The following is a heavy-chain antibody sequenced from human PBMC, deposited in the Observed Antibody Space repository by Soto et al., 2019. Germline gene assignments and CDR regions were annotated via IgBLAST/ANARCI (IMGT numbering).Heavy chain of an antibody. CDR2: ISSGSSYI. CDR3: ARAILSGGAYPDS. J-gene: IGHJ5*01. V-gene: IGHV3-21*01. CDR1: GVTFSTYT. D-gene: IGHD3-10*01. Sequence: PGGSLRLSCASSGVTFSTYTMNWVRQAPGKGLEWISSISSGSSYIYYAGSVKGRFTISRDNAKNSLFLQMNSLTADDTAVYYCARAILSGGAYPDSWGQGTKVTVSS.